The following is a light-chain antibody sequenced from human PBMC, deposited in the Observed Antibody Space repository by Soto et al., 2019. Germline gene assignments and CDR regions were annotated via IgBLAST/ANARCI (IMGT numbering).Light chain of an antibody. CDR1: QSLSSN. CDR2: GAS. CDR3: QQYNYWPPLT. J-gene: IGKJ4*01. V-gene: IGKV3-15*01. Sequence: EIVMTQSPATLSVSPGDRATLSCRASQSLSSNLAWYQQKHGQAPRRLIYGASLRATGIPARCSGSGSGTEFTLTISSLQSEDFAIYYCQQYNYWPPLTFGGGTKVEIK.